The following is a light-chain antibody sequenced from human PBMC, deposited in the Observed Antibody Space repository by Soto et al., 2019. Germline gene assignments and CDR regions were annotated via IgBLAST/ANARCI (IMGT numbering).Light chain of an antibody. J-gene: IGKJ1*01. CDR1: QSVLYNSNNKNY. Sequence: DIVMTQSPDSLAVSLGERATINCKSSQSVLYNSNNKNYLAWYQQKPGQPPKLLIYWASTRESGVPDRFSGSGSGKDFTLTISSRRAEDVAVYYCQKYSTPWWTFGQGTRVEIK. V-gene: IGKV4-1*01. CDR3: QKYSTPWWT. CDR2: WAS.